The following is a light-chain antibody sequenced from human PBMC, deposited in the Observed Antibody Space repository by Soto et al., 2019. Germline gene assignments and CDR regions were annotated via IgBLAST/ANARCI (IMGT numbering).Light chain of an antibody. J-gene: IGLJ1*01. CDR2: EVS. Sequence: QSALTQPASVSGSPGQSITISCTGTSSDVGGYNYVSWYQQHPGKAPKLMIYEVSNRPSGVSNRFSGSKSVNTASLAISGLQAEDEAVYYCNSYTSSNTLVLGTGTKLTVL. CDR3: NSYTSSNTLV. CDR1: SSDVGGYNY. V-gene: IGLV2-14*01.